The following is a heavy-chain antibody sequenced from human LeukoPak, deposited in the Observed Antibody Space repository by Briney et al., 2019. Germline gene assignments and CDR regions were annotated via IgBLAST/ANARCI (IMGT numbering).Heavy chain of an antibody. Sequence: SGTLSLTCAVSGGSISSSNWWSWVRQPPGKGLEWIGEIYHSGSTNYNPSLNSRVTISVDKSKNQFSLKLSSVTAADTAVYYCASGRITMVRGVIIPGWFDPWGQGTLVTVSS. CDR1: GGSISSSNW. CDR3: ASGRITMVRGVIIPGWFDP. CDR2: IYHSGST. J-gene: IGHJ5*02. V-gene: IGHV4-4*02. D-gene: IGHD3-10*01.